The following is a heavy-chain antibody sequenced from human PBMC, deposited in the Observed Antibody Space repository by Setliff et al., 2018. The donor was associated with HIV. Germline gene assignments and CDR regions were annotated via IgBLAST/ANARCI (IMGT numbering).Heavy chain of an antibody. Sequence: GASVKVSCKASGYTFTSYDINWVRQATGQGPEWMGWFSVDNGDTNYAQKVQGRVSMTTDTSTSTAYMELRSLRFDDTAVYYCTRTSSSRPDAFDIWGQGTMVTVSS. J-gene: IGHJ3*02. D-gene: IGHD6-13*01. CDR1: GYTFTSYD. CDR2: FSVDNGDT. V-gene: IGHV1-18*01. CDR3: TRTSSSRPDAFDI.